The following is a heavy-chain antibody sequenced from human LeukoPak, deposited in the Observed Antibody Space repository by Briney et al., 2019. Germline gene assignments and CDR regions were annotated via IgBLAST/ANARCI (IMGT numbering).Heavy chain of an antibody. V-gene: IGHV3-15*01. D-gene: IGHD2-15*01. CDR1: GITFNYAW. J-gene: IGHJ4*02. CDR3: TTGVLTA. CDR2: IKDKNDGGTT. Sequence: GGSLRLSCAASGITFNYAWMSWVRQAPGKGLEWVGRIKDKNDGGTTGYAEPVKGRFTISRDDSKNMVYLQMNSLKTEDTGVYYCTTGVLTAWGQGTLVSVSS.